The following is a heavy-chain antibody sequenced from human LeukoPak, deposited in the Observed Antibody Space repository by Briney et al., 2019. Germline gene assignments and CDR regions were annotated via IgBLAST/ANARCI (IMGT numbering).Heavy chain of an antibody. J-gene: IGHJ6*02. CDR1: GFTFDVYG. V-gene: IGHV3-20*01. CDR2: INWNGGST. D-gene: IGHD3-16*01. CDR3: ARAVGTFPYYYYYYGMDV. Sequence: GGSLRLSCAASGFTFDVYGMSWVRQAPGKGLEWVSGINWNGGSTGYADSVKGRFTISRDNAKNSLYLQMNSLRAEDTALYHCARAVGTFPYYYYYYGMDVWGQGTTVTVSS.